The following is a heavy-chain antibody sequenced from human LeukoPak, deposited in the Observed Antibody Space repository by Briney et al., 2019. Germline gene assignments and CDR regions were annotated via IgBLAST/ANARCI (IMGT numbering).Heavy chain of an antibody. Sequence: GGSLRLSCAASGFTVSSNYMSWVRQAPGKGLEWVSVIYSGGSTYYADSVKGRSTISRDNSKNTLYLQMNSLRAEDTAVYYCARALDYYGSGRHYYMDVWGKGTTVTISS. CDR1: GFTVSSNY. V-gene: IGHV3-53*01. CDR3: ARALDYYGSGRHYYMDV. D-gene: IGHD3-10*01. CDR2: IYSGGST. J-gene: IGHJ6*03.